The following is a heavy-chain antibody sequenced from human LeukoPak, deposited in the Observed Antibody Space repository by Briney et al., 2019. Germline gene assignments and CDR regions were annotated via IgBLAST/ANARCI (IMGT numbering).Heavy chain of an antibody. CDR1: GGSISTYY. Sequence: SEALSLTCTVSGGSISTYYWSWIRQPPGKGLEWIGRIHTSGSTNYNPSLKSRVTMSGDTSKNQFSLKLSSVTAADTAMYYCARDRYYYDSSNYYAWFDPWGQGTLVTVSS. CDR3: ARDRYYYDSSNYYAWFDP. CDR2: IHTSGST. J-gene: IGHJ5*02. D-gene: IGHD3-22*01. V-gene: IGHV4-4*07.